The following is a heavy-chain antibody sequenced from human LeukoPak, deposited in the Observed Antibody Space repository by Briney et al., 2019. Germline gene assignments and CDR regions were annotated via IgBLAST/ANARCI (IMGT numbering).Heavy chain of an antibody. Sequence: GGSLGLSCAASGFTFSSYAMSWVRQAPGKGLEWVSAISGSGGSTYSADSVKGRFTISRDNSKNTLYLQMNSLRAEDTAVYYCAKDLEGAFDYWGQGTLVTVSS. CDR2: ISGSGGST. J-gene: IGHJ4*02. V-gene: IGHV3-23*01. CDR1: GFTFSSYA. D-gene: IGHD3-16*01. CDR3: AKDLEGAFDY.